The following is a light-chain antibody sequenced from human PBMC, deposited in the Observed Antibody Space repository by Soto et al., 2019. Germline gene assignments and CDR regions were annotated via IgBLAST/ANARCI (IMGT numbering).Light chain of an antibody. CDR2: GAS. Sequence: DIQMTQSPSSLSASVGDRVTITCRASQSIRNYLNWYQQKPGKVPNLLIYGASSLQSGSPSRFSGSGSETDFTLTINNLQPEDVATYYCQQSYTAVFTFGPGTKVDIK. CDR3: QQSYTAVFT. V-gene: IGKV1-39*01. J-gene: IGKJ3*01. CDR1: QSIRNY.